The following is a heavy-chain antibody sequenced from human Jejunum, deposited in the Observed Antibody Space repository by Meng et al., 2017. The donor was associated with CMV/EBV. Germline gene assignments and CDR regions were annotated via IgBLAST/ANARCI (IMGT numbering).Heavy chain of an antibody. CDR1: GFTFSGDW. CDR2: INSDGTYT. D-gene: IGHD3-3*02. V-gene: IGHV3-74*01. Sequence: SGFTFSGDWMHWVRQAPGKGLVWVSRINSDGTYTSYADSVKGRFTLSRDSSKNTVYLQMNNLKLEDTAVYYCANVDASSHSWIGWGQGTLVTVSS. J-gene: IGHJ4*02. CDR3: ANVDASSHSWIG.